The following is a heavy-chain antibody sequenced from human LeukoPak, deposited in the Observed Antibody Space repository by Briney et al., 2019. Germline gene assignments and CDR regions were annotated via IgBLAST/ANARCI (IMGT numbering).Heavy chain of an antibody. CDR3: TTPVVYCSSTSCYDWFDP. V-gene: IGHV1-2*02. D-gene: IGHD2-2*01. CDR2: INPNSGGT. Sequence: GGSLRLSCAASGFTFSSYGMHWVRQAPGQGLEWMGWINPNSGGTNYAQKFQGRVTMTRDTSISTAYMELSRLRSDDTAVYYCTTPVVYCSSTSCYDWFDPWGQGTLVTVSS. J-gene: IGHJ5*02. CDR1: GFTFSSYG.